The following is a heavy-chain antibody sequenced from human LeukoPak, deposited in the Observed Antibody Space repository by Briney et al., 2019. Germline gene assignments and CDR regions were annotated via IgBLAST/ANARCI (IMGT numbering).Heavy chain of an antibody. Sequence: SETLSLTCTVSGGSISSYYWSWIRQPPGKGLEWIGYIYTSGSTNYNPSLKSRVTISVDTSKDQFSLRLSSVTAADTASYYCARSYNSGSYYPYYFDYWGQGTLVTVSS. J-gene: IGHJ4*02. CDR3: ARSYNSGSYYPYYFDY. CDR2: IYTSGST. CDR1: GGSISSYY. D-gene: IGHD3-10*01. V-gene: IGHV4-4*09.